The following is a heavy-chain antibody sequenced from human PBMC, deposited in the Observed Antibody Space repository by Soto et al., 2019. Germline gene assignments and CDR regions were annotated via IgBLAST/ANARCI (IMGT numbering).Heavy chain of an antibody. D-gene: IGHD2-2*01. Sequence: PGGSLRLSCTASGFAFGDYAMSWFRQAPGKGLEWVGFIRSKAYGGTTEYAESVKGRFTISRDDSKSIAYLQMNSLKTEDTAVYYCARDRVTPASTFEFWGQGTLVTVSS. V-gene: IGHV3-49*03. CDR1: GFAFGDYA. CDR2: IRSKAYGGTT. J-gene: IGHJ4*02. CDR3: ARDRVTPASTFEF.